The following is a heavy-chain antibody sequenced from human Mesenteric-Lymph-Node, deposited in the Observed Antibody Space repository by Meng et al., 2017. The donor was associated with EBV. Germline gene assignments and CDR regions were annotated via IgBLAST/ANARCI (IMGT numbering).Heavy chain of an antibody. V-gene: IGHV4-59*01. CDR3: ARESGQHLL. Sequence: QVQLQESGPGLVKPSETLSLTCTVSGGPITTYYWSWIRQPPGKGPEWIGYIYYSGITKYNPSLKSRVTISVDTSKNQFSLKLSSVTAADTAVYYCARESGQHLLWGQGNLVTVSS. J-gene: IGHJ4*02. CDR2: IYYSGIT. D-gene: IGHD6-13*01. CDR1: GGPITTYY.